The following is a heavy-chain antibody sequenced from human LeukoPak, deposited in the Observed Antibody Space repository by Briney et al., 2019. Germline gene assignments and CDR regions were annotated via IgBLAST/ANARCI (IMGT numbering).Heavy chain of an antibody. CDR3: ARESGYSYGSFDY. CDR1: GGSISSYY. CDR2: IYYSGST. V-gene: IGHV4-59*01. Sequence: PSETLSLTCTVSGGSISSYYWSWIRQPPGKGLEWIGYIYYSGSTNYNPSLKSRVTISVDTSKNQFSLKLSSVTAADTAVYYCARESGYSYGSFDYWDQGTLVTVSS. D-gene: IGHD5-18*01. J-gene: IGHJ4*02.